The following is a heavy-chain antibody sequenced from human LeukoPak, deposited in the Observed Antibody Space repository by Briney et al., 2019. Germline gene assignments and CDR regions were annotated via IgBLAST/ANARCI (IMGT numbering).Heavy chain of an antibody. CDR2: INPSSGGT. CDR1: GYTFITYS. CDR3: ARAYNWDDSTFSFRGTWVEFDY. D-gene: IGHD1-1*01. V-gene: IGHV1-2*02. Sequence: VASVTVSCKASGYTFITYSIHWVRQAPGQGLEWMGWINPSSGGTKYAEEFQDRVTLTRDTSNSTAFMELNSLRSDDTAVFYCARAYNWDDSTFSFRGTWVEFDYWGQGTLVTVSS. J-gene: IGHJ4*02.